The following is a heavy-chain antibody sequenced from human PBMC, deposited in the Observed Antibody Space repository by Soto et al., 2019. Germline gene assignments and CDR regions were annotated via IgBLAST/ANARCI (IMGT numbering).Heavy chain of an antibody. CDR1: GGKFSIYA. J-gene: IGHJ6*02. Sequence: QVQLVQSGAEVREPGSSVKVSCTASGGKFSIYAISWVQQAPGQGLEWMGGFMPMFGTSNYAQKFKGRVTITADESTRTVYMELSSLMSEDTAIYFCAREMWSENPPMYYYGMDVWGQGTTVTVSS. V-gene: IGHV1-69*01. CDR2: FMPMFGTS. D-gene: IGHD3-10*02. CDR3: AREMWSENPPMYYYGMDV.